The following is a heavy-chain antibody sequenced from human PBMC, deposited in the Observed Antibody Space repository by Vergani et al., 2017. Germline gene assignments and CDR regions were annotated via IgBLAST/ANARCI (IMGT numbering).Heavy chain of an antibody. J-gene: IGHJ6*03. CDR2: IKSKTDGGTT. Sequence: EVQLVESGGGLVKPGGSLRLSCAASGFTFSNAWMSWVRQAPGKGLEWVGRIKSKTDGGTTDYAAPVKGRFTISRDDSKNTLYLQMNSLKTEDTAVYYCTTGYSSSWDYYYYYYMDVWGKGTTVTVSS. V-gene: IGHV3-15*01. CDR3: TTGYSSSWDYYYYYYMDV. CDR1: GFTFSNAW. D-gene: IGHD6-13*01.